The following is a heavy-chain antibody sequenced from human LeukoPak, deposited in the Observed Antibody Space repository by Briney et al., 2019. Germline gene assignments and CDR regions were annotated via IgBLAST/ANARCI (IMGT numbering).Heavy chain of an antibody. V-gene: IGHV1-18*01. CDR2: ISAYNGNT. J-gene: IGHJ4*02. D-gene: IGHD6-13*01. CDR1: GYTFTSYG. Sequence: ASVKVSCKASGYTFTSYGISWVRQAPGQGLEWMGWISAYNGNTNYAQKPQGRVTMTTDTSTSTAYMELRSLRSDDTAVYYCARLGIAAWIPHYFDYWGQGTLVTVSS. CDR3: ARLGIAAWIPHYFDY.